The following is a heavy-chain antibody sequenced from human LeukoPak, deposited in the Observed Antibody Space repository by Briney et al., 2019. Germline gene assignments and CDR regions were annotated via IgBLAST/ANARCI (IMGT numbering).Heavy chain of an antibody. Sequence: GGSLRLSCVASGFNFDRFTMHWVRQAPGRGLEWVAIISYDGSNRYYLDSVKGRFTIFRDNSENTLYLQMNSLRGEDTAVYYCARDWLASFYFDLWGQGTLVTVSS. V-gene: IGHV3-30-3*01. CDR2: ISYDGSNR. CDR1: GFNFDRFT. J-gene: IGHJ4*02. CDR3: ARDWLASFYFDL. D-gene: IGHD3-10*01.